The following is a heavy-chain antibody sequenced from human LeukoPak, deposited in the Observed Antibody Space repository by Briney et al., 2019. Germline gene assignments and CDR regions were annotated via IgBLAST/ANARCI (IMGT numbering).Heavy chain of an antibody. D-gene: IGHD1-26*01. CDR1: GYTFTGYY. Sequence: ASVKVSCKASGYTFTGYYMHWVRQAPGQGLGWMGWINPNSGGTNYAQKFQGRVTMTRDTSISTAYMELSRLRSDDTAVYCCARDGEWELYYFDYWGQGTLVTVSS. V-gene: IGHV1-2*02. CDR2: INPNSGGT. J-gene: IGHJ4*02. CDR3: ARDGEWELYYFDY.